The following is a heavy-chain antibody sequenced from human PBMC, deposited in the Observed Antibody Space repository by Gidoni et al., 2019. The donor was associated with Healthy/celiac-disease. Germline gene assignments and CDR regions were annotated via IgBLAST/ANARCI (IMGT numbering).Heavy chain of an antibody. V-gene: IGHV3-21*01. J-gene: IGHJ5*02. Sequence: EVQLVESGGGLVKPGGSLRLSCAASGFTFSSYSMNWVRQAPGKGLEWVSSISSSSSNIYYADSVKGRFTISRDNAKNSLYLQMNSLRAEDTAVYYCARGHNWEGNWFDPWGQGTLVTVSS. CDR1: GFTFSSYS. CDR3: ARGHNWEGNWFDP. D-gene: IGHD1-20*01. CDR2: ISSSSSNI.